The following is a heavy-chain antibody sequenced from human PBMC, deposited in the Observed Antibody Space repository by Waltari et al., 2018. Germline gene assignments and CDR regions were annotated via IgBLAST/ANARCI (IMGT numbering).Heavy chain of an antibody. D-gene: IGHD2-15*01. CDR1: GGSFSGYY. CDR2: INHSGST. CDR3: ARVPRYCSGGSCQPFDY. J-gene: IGHJ4*02. V-gene: IGHV4-34*01. Sequence: QVQLQQWGAGLLKPSETLSLTCAVYGGSFSGYYWSWIRQPPGKGLEWIGEINHSGSTNYNPSLKSRVTISVDTSKNQFSLKLSSVTAADTAVYYCARVPRYCSGGSCQPFDYWGQGTLVTVSS.